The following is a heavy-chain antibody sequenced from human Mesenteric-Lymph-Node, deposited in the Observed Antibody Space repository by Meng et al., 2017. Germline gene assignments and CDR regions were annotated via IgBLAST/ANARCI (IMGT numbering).Heavy chain of an antibody. CDR2: ISYDASNK. CDR3: ARDYGDGYFDY. J-gene: IGHJ4*02. D-gene: IGHD4-17*01. V-gene: IGHV3-30*01. CDR1: RFTFSSST. Sequence: ASRFTFSSSTIYWVRQAPGKGLEWVAAISYDASNKYSADSVKGRFTISRDNSKNTLYLQMNSLRAEDTAVYYCARDYGDGYFDYWGQGALVTVSS.